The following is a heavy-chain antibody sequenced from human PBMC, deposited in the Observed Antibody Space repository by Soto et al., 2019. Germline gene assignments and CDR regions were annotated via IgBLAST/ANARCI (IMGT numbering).Heavy chain of an antibody. J-gene: IGHJ5*02. CDR2: IYWDDDK. CDR3: AHSRSIAAAGTVEPPGDWFDP. Sequence: QITLKESGPTLVKPTQTLTLTCTFSGFSLSTSGVGVGWIRQPPGKALEWLALIYWDDDKRYSPSLKSRLTVTKDASNNQVAHTTPNMDPVDTGTYYCAHSRSIAAAGTVEPPGDWFDPWGQGTLVTVSS. D-gene: IGHD6-13*01. CDR1: GFSLSTSGVG. V-gene: IGHV2-5*02.